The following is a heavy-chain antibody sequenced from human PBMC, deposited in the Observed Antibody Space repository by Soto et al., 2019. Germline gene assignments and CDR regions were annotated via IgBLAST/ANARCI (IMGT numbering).Heavy chain of an antibody. D-gene: IGHD3-22*01. J-gene: IGHJ4*02. Sequence: SETLSLTCTVSGGSISSGGYYWSWIRQHPGKGLEWIGYIYYSGSTYYNPSLKSRVTISVDTSKNQFSLKLSSVTAADTAVYYCARTGSQGDDSSGYYYGEGEKYFDYWGQGTLVTVSS. CDR3: ARTGSQGDDSSGYYYGEGEKYFDY. CDR2: IYYSGST. V-gene: IGHV4-31*03. CDR1: GGSISSGGYY.